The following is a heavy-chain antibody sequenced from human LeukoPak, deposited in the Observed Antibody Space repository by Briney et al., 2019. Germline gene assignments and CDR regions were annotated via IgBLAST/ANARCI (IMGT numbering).Heavy chain of an antibody. D-gene: IGHD1-26*01. V-gene: IGHV4-59*13. CDR2: VHYSGST. J-gene: IGHJ4*02. CDR3: ARGRTGSYYAADY. CDR1: GGSISSYY. Sequence: SVTLSLTCTVSGGSISSYYWSWVREPPGKGLEWIGYVHYSGSTKYNPSLKSRVNISVDTSKNQFSLKLSSVTAADTAVYYCARGRTGSYYAADYWGQGTLVTVSS.